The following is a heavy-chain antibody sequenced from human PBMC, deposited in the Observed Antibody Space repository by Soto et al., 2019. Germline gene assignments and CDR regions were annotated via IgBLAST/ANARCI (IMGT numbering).Heavy chain of an antibody. V-gene: IGHV3-33*01. CDR1: GFTFISYG. Sequence: WGSLRLSCAASGFTFISYGIHFFRHSPFKGLEWVAVIWYDGSNKYYADSVKGRFTISRDNSKNTLYLQMNSLRAEDTAVYYCAREPDGDDSSGYYDYWGQGTLVTVSS. D-gene: IGHD3-22*01. CDR2: IWYDGSNK. CDR3: AREPDGDDSSGYYDY. J-gene: IGHJ4*02.